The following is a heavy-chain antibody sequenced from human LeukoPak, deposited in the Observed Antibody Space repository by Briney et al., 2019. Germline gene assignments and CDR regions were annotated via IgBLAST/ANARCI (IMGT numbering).Heavy chain of an antibody. D-gene: IGHD1-26*01. CDR3: AKLREIYMDV. Sequence: GGSLRLSCAASGFTFSSYGMSWVRQAPGKGLEWVSGISGSGGSTYYADSVKGRFTISRDNSKNTLYLQMNSLRAEDTAVYYCAKLREIYMDVWGKGTTVTISS. J-gene: IGHJ6*03. V-gene: IGHV3-23*01. CDR1: GFTFSSYG. CDR2: ISGSGGST.